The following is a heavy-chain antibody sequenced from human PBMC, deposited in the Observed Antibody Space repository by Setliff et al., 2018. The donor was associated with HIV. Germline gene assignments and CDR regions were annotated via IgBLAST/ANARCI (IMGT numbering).Heavy chain of an antibody. CDR2: IRSKAYGGTT. CDR3: TRDKGYAFDI. Sequence: GSLRLSCTASGFTFGDYAMSWVRQAPGKGLERVGFIRSKAYGGTTEYAASVKDRFTVSRDDSKSIAYLQINSLKTEDTAVYYCTRDKGYAFDIWGQGTMVTVSS. D-gene: IGHD5-18*01. J-gene: IGHJ3*02. V-gene: IGHV3-49*04. CDR1: GFTFGDYA.